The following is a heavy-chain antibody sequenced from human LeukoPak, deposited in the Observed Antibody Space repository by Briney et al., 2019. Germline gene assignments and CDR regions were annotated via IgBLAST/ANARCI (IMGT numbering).Heavy chain of an antibody. CDR2: ISYDGSNK. CDR1: GFTFSSYG. CDR3: AKGTIFRLPPGYYFDY. J-gene: IGHJ4*02. Sequence: GGSLRLSCAASGFTFSSYGMHWVRQAPGRGLEGVAVISYDGSNKYYADSVKGRFTISRDNSKNTLYLQMNSLRAEDTAVYYCAKGTIFRLPPGYYFDYWGQGTLVTVSS. D-gene: IGHD2-21*01. V-gene: IGHV3-30*18.